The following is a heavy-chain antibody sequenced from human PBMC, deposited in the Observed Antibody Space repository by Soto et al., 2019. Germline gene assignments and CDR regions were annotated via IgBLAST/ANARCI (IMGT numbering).Heavy chain of an antibody. CDR2: ISSSGST. CDR1: GGSISTSDYY. J-gene: IGHJ4*02. D-gene: IGHD3-3*01. Sequence: PSETLSLTCTVSGGSISTSDYYWGWIRQSPGKGLEWIGSISSSGSTYYHTSLRSRVTISVDLSKNQFSLGLSSVVAADTAVYYCARLDFWSGRTFDHWGQGALVTVSS. V-gene: IGHV4-39*01. CDR3: ARLDFWSGRTFDH.